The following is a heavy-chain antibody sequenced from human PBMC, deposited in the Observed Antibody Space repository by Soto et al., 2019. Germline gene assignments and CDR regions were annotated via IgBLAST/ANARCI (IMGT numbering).Heavy chain of an antibody. Sequence: GASVKVSFKASGGSFTSYIFTWVRQAPGQGLEWMGRIIPIQGTANYALKFQDRVTITADKSTNTAYMELRSLRPEDTALYYCAKSLVFVDNAYMDVWGKGTTVTVSS. CDR2: IIPIQGTA. V-gene: IGHV1-69*08. D-gene: IGHD2-21*01. CDR1: GGSFTSYI. J-gene: IGHJ6*03. CDR3: AKSLVFVDNAYMDV.